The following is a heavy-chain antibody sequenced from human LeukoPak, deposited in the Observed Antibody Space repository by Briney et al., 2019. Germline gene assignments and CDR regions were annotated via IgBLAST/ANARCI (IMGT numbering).Heavy chain of an antibody. CDR3: AKWLVVVPAADNFDY. CDR2: ISGSGGST. Sequence: GGSLRLSCAASGFTFDDYAMHWVRQAPGKGLEWVSAISGSGGSTYYADSVKGRFTISRDNSKNTLYLQMNSLRAEDTAVYYCAKWLVVVPAADNFDYWGQGTLVTVSS. V-gene: IGHV3-23*01. D-gene: IGHD2-2*01. CDR1: GFTFDDYA. J-gene: IGHJ4*02.